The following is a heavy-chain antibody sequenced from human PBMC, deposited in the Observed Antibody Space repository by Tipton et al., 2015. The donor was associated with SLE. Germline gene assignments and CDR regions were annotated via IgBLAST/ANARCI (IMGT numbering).Heavy chain of an antibody. CDR3: ARVGKYTDSDGYYLYYFDY. CDR1: GGSMSSYY. Sequence: TLSLTCTVSGGSMSSYYWSWVRQPAGKGLEWIGHIYVSGSTTYNPSLKSRVTISVDTSKNQFSLKVNSLTAADTAVYYCARVGKYTDSDGYYLYYFDYWGQGTLVTVSS. CDR2: IYVSGST. D-gene: IGHD3-22*01. V-gene: IGHV4-4*07. J-gene: IGHJ4*02.